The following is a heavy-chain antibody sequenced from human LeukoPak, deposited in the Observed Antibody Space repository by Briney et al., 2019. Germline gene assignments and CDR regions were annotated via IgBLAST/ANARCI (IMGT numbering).Heavy chain of an antibody. CDR1: GFTVSSNY. CDR3: ARGPDYGGDMDV. V-gene: IGHV3-53*01. CDR2: IHSGGST. J-gene: IGHJ6*03. D-gene: IGHD4-23*01. Sequence: GESLRLSCSASGFTVSSNYMSWVSQPPGKGLEWVSVIHSGGSTYYADSVKGRFTISRDNSNNTLYLQMTSLRAEDTAVYYCARGPDYGGDMDVWGKGTTVTVSS.